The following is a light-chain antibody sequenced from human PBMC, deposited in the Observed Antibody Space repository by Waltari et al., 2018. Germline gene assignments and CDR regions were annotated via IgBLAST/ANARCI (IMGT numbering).Light chain of an antibody. V-gene: IGLV3-1*01. CDR3: QAWDSSAFIV. J-gene: IGLJ2*01. CDR1: ELTDKS. Sequence: SYELTQSPSISVSQGRTATITCSGDELTDKSNYWYQRKAGQSPMLVIYEDYKRPSWIPERFSGSNSGNTASLTISGTQAMDEADYYCQAWDSSAFIVFGGGTKLTVL. CDR2: EDY.